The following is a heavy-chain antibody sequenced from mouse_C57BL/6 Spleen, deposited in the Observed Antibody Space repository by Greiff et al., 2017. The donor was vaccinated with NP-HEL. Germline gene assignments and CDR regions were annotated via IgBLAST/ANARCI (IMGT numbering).Heavy chain of an antibody. CDR3: ARRDYDGYYFDY. CDR1: GYTFTSYT. Sequence: QVQLQQSGAELARPGASVKMSCKASGYTFTSYTMHWVKQRPGQGLEWIGYINPSSGYTKYNQKFKDKATLTADKSSSTAYMQLSNLTSEDSAVYYCARRDYDGYYFDYWGQGTTLTVSS. V-gene: IGHV1-4*01. CDR2: INPSSGYT. D-gene: IGHD2-4*01. J-gene: IGHJ2*01.